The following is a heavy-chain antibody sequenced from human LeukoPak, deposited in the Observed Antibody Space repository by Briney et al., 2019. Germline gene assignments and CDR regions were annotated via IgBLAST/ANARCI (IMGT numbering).Heavy chain of an antibody. CDR3: ARDGVVVQGAFDI. CDR1: GFTFSSYA. Sequence: GRSLRLSCAASGFTFSSYAMHWVRQAPGKGLEWVAVISYDGSNKYYADSVKGRFTISRDNSKNTLYLQMNSLRAEDTAVYYCARDGVVVQGAFDIWGQGTMVTVSS. V-gene: IGHV3-30-3*01. J-gene: IGHJ3*02. D-gene: IGHD2-2*01. CDR2: ISYDGSNK.